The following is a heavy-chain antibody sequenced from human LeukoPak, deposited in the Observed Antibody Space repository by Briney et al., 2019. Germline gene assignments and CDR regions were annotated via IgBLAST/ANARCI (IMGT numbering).Heavy chain of an antibody. Sequence: SVKVSCKASGGTFSSYAISWVRQAPGQGLEWMGGIIPIFGTAIYAQKLQGRVTITADASRSTAYMELSSMRSEDTAVYYCAEHRSGYYNWFDPWGQGTLVTVSS. D-gene: IGHD3-22*01. CDR2: IIPIFGTA. CDR3: AEHRSGYYNWFDP. V-gene: IGHV1-69*13. J-gene: IGHJ5*02. CDR1: GGTFSSYA.